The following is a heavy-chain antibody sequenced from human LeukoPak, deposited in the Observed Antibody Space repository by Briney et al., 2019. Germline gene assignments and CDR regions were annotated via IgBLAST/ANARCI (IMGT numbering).Heavy chain of an antibody. CDR2: ISYDGSNK. D-gene: IGHD6-6*01. CDR1: GFTFSSYG. Sequence: GGSLRLSCAASGFTFSSYGMHWVRQAPGKGLEWVAVISYDGSNKYYADSVKGRFTISRDNSKNTLYLQMNSLRAEDTAVYYCARWKYSSSYFDYWGQGTLVTVSS. V-gene: IGHV3-30*03. J-gene: IGHJ4*02. CDR3: ARWKYSSSYFDY.